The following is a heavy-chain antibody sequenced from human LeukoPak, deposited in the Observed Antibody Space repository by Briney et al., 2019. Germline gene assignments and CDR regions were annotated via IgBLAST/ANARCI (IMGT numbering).Heavy chain of an antibody. V-gene: IGHV4-4*07. CDR1: GGSISSYY. CDR2: IYTSGST. CDR3: ARRNDYDSSGYYYEASYFDY. J-gene: IGHJ4*02. Sequence: PSETLSLTCTVSGGSISSYYWSWNRQPAGKGLEWIGRIYTSGSTNYNPSLKSRVTMSVDTSKNQFSLKLSSVTAADTAVYYCARRNDYDSSGYYYEASYFDYWGQGTLVTVSS. D-gene: IGHD3-22*01.